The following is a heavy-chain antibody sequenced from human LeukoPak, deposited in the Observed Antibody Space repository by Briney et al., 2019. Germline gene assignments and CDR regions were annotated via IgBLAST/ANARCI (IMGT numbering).Heavy chain of an antibody. V-gene: IGHV3-23*01. CDR3: VKEHVDRGFTRSFEI. CDR2: ISDTKT. Sequence: PGGSLRFSCAASGFTFSTNAMSWVRQAPGKGLEGVSAISDTKTYYADAVKGRFTISRDNSKNTVYLQMNSLRAEDTAVYYCVKEHVDRGFTRSFEIWGQGTVVTVSS. CDR1: GFTFSTNA. D-gene: IGHD3-10*01. J-gene: IGHJ3*02.